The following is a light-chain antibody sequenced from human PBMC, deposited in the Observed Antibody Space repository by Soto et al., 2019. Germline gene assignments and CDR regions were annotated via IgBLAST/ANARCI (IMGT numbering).Light chain of an antibody. CDR2: ATS. V-gene: IGKV1D-12*01. Sequence: DIQMPQSPSSLSASLGDTFTITCLSSQDVGRWLSWYQQKPGKAPKILIFATSTLQSGVPSRFSGSGSGTDFTLTITSLQSEDFATYYCQQARSCPVTFGQGTRLEI. CDR1: QDVGRW. J-gene: IGKJ5*01. CDR3: QQARSCPVT.